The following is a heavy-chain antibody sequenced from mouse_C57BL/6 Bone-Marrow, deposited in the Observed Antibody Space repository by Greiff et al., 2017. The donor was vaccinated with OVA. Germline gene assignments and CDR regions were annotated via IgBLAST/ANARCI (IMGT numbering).Heavy chain of an antibody. D-gene: IGHD2-3*01. CDR3: VRHDGKGYAMDY. J-gene: IGHJ4*01. CDR1: GFSFNTYA. CDR2: IRSKSNNYAT. V-gene: IGHV10-1*01. Sequence: EVQLVESGGGLVQPKGSLKLSCAASGFSFNTYAMNWVRQAPGKGLEWVARIRSKSNNYATYYADSVKDRFTISRDDSESMLYLQMNNLKTEDTAMYYCVRHDGKGYAMDYWGQGTSVTVSS.